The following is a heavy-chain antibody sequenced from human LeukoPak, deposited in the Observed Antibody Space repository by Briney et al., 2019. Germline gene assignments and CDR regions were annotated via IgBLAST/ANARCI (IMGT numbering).Heavy chain of an antibody. CDR1: GFTFSSYA. J-gene: IGHJ4*02. CDR3: ARDIYYDSSGYSSQSDY. V-gene: IGHV3-30*04. CDR2: ISYDGSNK. Sequence: GGSLRLSCAASGFTFSSYAMHWVRQAPGKGLEWVAVISYDGSNKYYADSVKGRFTISRDNSKNTLYLQMNSLRAGDTAVYYCARDIYYDSSGYSSQSDYWGQGTLVTVSS. D-gene: IGHD3-22*01.